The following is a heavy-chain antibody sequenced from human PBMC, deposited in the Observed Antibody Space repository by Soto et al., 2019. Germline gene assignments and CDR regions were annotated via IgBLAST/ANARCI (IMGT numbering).Heavy chain of an antibody. Sequence: ASVKVSCKASGGTFSSYTISWVRQAPGQGLEWMGRIIPILGIANYAQKFQGRVTITADKSTSTAYMELSSLRSEDTAVYYCARDPYYDILTGNYYYYYMDVWGKGTTVTVSS. CDR2: IIPILGIA. V-gene: IGHV1-69*04. J-gene: IGHJ6*03. D-gene: IGHD3-9*01. CDR3: ARDPYYDILTGNYYYYYMDV. CDR1: GGTFSSYT.